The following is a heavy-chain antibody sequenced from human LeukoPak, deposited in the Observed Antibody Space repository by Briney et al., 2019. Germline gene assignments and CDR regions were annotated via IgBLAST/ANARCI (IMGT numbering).Heavy chain of an antibody. J-gene: IGHJ4*02. Sequence: PSQTLSLTCTVSGGSISSGGYYWSWIRQPPGKGLEWIGYIYHSGSTYYNPSLKSRVTISVDRSKNQFSLKLGSVTAADTAAYYCARDDSYGPFDYWGQGTLVTVSS. CDR2: IYHSGST. CDR1: GGSISSGGYY. D-gene: IGHD5-18*01. V-gene: IGHV4-30-2*01. CDR3: ARDDSYGPFDY.